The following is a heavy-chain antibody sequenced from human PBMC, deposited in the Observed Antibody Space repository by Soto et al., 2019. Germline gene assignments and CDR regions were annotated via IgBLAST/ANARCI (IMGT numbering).Heavy chain of an antibody. CDR1: GLSLSTGKLG. CDR2: IFSNDDK. CDR3: ALIKDCSRTDCYLASFDT. V-gene: IGHV2-26*01. D-gene: IGHD2-2*01. J-gene: IGHJ5*02. Sequence: SGPTLVNPTETLTLTCTVSGLSLSTGKLGVSWIRQPPGKALEWLAHIFSNDDKSYSTSLRSRVTISKDTSRSQVVLTMTNMDHMDSGTYYCALIKDCSRTDCYLASFDTWGQGTLVTVSS.